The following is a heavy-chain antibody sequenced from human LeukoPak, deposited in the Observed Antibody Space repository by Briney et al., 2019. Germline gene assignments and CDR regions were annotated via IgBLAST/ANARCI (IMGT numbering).Heavy chain of an antibody. Sequence: GGSLRLSCAASGFTFSNFALSWVRQAPGKGLEWVSAISGRGRGGSTNYADSVKGRFTISRDNSKNTLYLQMNSLRAEDTAVYYCAKVGIDGSGPFDHWGRGTLVTVSS. J-gene: IGHJ4*02. CDR3: AKVGIDGSGPFDH. V-gene: IGHV3-23*01. CDR2: ISGRGRGGST. CDR1: GFTFSNFA. D-gene: IGHD3-10*01.